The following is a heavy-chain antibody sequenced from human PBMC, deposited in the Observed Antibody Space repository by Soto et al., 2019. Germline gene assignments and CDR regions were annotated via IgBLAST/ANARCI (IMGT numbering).Heavy chain of an antibody. CDR1: GYAFTSYG. V-gene: IGHV1-18*04. D-gene: IGHD2-21*02. J-gene: IGHJ5*02. CDR2: ISAYNGNT. Sequence: GASVKVSCKASGYAFTSYGISWVRQAPGQGLEWMGWISAYNGNTNYAQKLQGRVTMTTDTSTSTAYMELRSLRSDDTAVYYCARDHCGGDCYFRTLNWFDPWGQGTLVTVSS. CDR3: ARDHCGGDCYFRTLNWFDP.